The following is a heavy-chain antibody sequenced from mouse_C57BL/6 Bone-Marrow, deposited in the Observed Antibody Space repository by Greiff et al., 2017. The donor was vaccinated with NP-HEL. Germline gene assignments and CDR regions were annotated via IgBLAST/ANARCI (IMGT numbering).Heavy chain of an antibody. D-gene: IGHD1-1*01. CDR2: ISDGGSYT. J-gene: IGHJ3*01. CDR1: GFTFSSYA. V-gene: IGHV5-4*01. Sequence: EVHLVESGGGLVKPGGSLKLSCAASGFTFSSYAMSWVRQTPEKRLEWVATISDGGSYTYYPDNVKGRFTISRDNAKNNLYLQMSHLKSEDTAMYYCARDHYVWFAYWGQGTLVTVSA. CDR3: ARDHYVWFAY.